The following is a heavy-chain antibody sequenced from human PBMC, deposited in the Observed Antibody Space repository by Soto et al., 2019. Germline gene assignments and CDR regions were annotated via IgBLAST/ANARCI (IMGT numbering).Heavy chain of an antibody. D-gene: IGHD5-18*01. Sequence: ASVQVSCKAAGYTFTSYDINWGRQPTGQGLEWMGWMNPNSGNTGYAQKFQGRITMTRNTSISTAYMELSSLRSEDTAVYYCERQTTAMVDHDAFDIWGQGTMVTVSS. J-gene: IGHJ3*02. CDR2: MNPNSGNT. V-gene: IGHV1-8*01. CDR1: GYTFTSYD. CDR3: ERQTTAMVDHDAFDI.